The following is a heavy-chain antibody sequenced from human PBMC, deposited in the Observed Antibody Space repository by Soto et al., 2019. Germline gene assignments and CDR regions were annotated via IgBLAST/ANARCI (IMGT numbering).Heavy chain of an antibody. V-gene: IGHV4-31*03. D-gene: IGHD3-10*01. CDR3: ARQGFGALHGLLDV. J-gene: IGHJ6*02. Sequence: SETLSLTCTVSGGSISSGGYYWSWIRQHPGKGLEWIGYIYYSGSTYYNPSLKSRVTISVDTSKNQFSLKLTSVTATDTAVYYCARQGFGALHGLLDVWGQGTTVTVSS. CDR1: GGSISSGGYY. CDR2: IYYSGST.